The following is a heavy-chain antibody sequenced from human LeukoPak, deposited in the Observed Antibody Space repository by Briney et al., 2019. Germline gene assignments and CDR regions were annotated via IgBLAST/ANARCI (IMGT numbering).Heavy chain of an antibody. Sequence: PSETLSLTCTVSGGSKSSYYWTWIRQPPGKGLEWIGYTYYSGTTAYNPSLKSRVTISVDTSKNQFSLKLSSVTAADTAVYYCARSSNYYDSSGYLGFDYWGQGTLVTVSS. D-gene: IGHD3-22*01. V-gene: IGHV4-59*12. CDR1: GGSKSSYY. CDR3: ARSSNYYDSSGYLGFDY. J-gene: IGHJ4*02. CDR2: TYYSGTT.